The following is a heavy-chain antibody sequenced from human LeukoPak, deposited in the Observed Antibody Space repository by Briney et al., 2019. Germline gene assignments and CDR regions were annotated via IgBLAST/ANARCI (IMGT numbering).Heavy chain of an antibody. D-gene: IGHD3-10*01. CDR3: ARQRITMVRGGHRHMDV. Sequence: PSETLSLTCAVYGGSFSGYYWSWIRQPPGKGLEWIGEINHSGSTNYNPSLKSRVTISVDTSKNQFSLKLSSVTAADTAVYYCARQRITMVRGGHRHMDVWGKGTTVTVSS. CDR2: INHSGST. V-gene: IGHV4-34*01. CDR1: GGSFSGYY. J-gene: IGHJ6*04.